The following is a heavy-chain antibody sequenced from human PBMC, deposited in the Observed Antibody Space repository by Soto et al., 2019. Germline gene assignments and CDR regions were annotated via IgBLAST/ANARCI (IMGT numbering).Heavy chain of an antibody. CDR2: ISPFTGDT. Sequence: ASVKVSCKTSGYSFTNYGINWVRQAPGQGLEWLGWISPFTGDTHYTQSLQGRITVTTDTSTNTAYMELRSLRSADTAVYYCARSCSGGSCHSAYWGQGTLVTVSS. CDR1: GYSFTNYG. J-gene: IGHJ4*02. V-gene: IGHV1-18*04. CDR3: ARSCSGGSCHSAY. D-gene: IGHD2-15*01.